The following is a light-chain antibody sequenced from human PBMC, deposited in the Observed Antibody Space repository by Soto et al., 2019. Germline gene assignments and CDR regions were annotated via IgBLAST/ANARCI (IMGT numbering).Light chain of an antibody. CDR1: SSDVGGYNY. V-gene: IGLV2-14*01. Sequence: QYALTQPASVSGSPGQSITISCTGTSSDVGGYNYVSWYQQHPGKAPKLMIYDVSNRPSGVSNRFSGSKSGNTASLTISGLQAEDEADYYCSSYTSSSTFHVVFGGGTKVTVL. CDR3: SSYTSSSTFHVV. J-gene: IGLJ2*01. CDR2: DVS.